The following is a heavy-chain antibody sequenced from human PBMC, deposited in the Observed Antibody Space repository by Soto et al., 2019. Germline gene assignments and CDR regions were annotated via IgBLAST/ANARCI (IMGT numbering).Heavy chain of an antibody. CDR3: ARITRLNEDYYDSSGYYYGFDY. CDR2: IYYSGST. J-gene: IGHJ4*02. D-gene: IGHD3-22*01. V-gene: IGHV4-30-4*01. CDR1: GGSISSGDYY. Sequence: QVQLQESGPGLVKPSQTLSLTCTVSGGSISSGDYYWSWIRQPPGKGLEWIGYIYYSGSTYYNPSLKSRVTISVATSKNQFSLKLSSVTAADTAVYYCARITRLNEDYYDSSGYYYGFDYWGQGTLVTVSS.